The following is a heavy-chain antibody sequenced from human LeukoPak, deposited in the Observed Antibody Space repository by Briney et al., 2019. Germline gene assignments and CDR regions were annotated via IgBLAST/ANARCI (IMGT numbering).Heavy chain of an antibody. Sequence: PSETLSLTCTVSGVSISIYYGSWFRQPPGKGREWIGYIYYSGSTYYNPSLKSRVTISVDTSKNQFSLKLSSVTAADTAVYYCARLGTAMVTGDYWGQGTMVTVSS. CDR3: ARLGTAMVTGDY. V-gene: IGHV4-59*08. J-gene: IGHJ4*02. CDR2: IYYSGST. D-gene: IGHD5-18*01. CDR1: GVSISIYY.